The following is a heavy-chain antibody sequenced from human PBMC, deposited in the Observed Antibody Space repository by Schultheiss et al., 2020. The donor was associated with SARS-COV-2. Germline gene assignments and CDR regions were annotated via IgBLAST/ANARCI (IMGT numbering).Heavy chain of an antibody. CDR2: INPSGCST. CDR1: GYTFTSYY. J-gene: IGHJ4*02. Sequence: ASVKVSCKASGYTFTSYYMHWVRQAPGQGLEWMGIINPSGCSTSYAQKFQGRVTMTRDTSTSTVYMELSSLRSEDTAVYYCARGGGYYYDSSGYSLDYWGQGTLVTVSS. CDR3: ARGGGYYYDSSGYSLDY. D-gene: IGHD3-22*01. V-gene: IGHV1-46*01.